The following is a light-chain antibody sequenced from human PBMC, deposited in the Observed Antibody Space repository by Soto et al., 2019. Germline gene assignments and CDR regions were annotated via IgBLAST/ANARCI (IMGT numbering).Light chain of an antibody. V-gene: IGKV3D-20*02. J-gene: IGKJ4*01. CDR2: GAS. CDR3: HQRSNWLT. Sequence: EIVLTQSPGTLSLSPGERATLSCRASQSVSNNYLAWYQQKPGQAPRLLIYGASNRATGIPDRFSGSGSGTDFTLTISSLEPEDFAVYYCHQRSNWLTFGGGTKVEIK. CDR1: QSVSNNY.